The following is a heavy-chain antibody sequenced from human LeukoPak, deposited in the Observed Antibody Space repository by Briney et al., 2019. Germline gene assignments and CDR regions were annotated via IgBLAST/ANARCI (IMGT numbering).Heavy chain of an antibody. CDR3: AKDPLRGGDYVNDAFDI. CDR1: GFTFSSYG. V-gene: IGHV3-33*06. CDR2: ILSDGSKE. Sequence: PGGSLRLSCAASGFTFSSYGMHWVRQAPGKGLEWVAVILSDGSKEFYTDSVKGRFTISRDNSKNTLYLQMNSLRAEDTAVYYCAKDPLRGGDYVNDAFDIWGQGTMVTVSS. D-gene: IGHD4-17*01. J-gene: IGHJ3*02.